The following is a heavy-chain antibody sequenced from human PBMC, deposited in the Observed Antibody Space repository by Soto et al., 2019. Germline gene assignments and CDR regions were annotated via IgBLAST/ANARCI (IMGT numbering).Heavy chain of an antibody. D-gene: IGHD6-13*01. J-gene: IGHJ4*02. V-gene: IGHV1-46*03. CDR2: VNPSGGNT. CDR1: GYTFIDYY. CDR3: ARDSLLLASSCPHY. Sequence: QVQLLQSGAEVKKPGASVKVSCKASGYTFIDYYMHWVRQAPGQGLEWMGIVNPSGGNTHYAQKFQGRVTMTRDTSTSTVYMQLSSLSSDDTAMYYCARDSLLLASSCPHYWGQGTLVTVSS.